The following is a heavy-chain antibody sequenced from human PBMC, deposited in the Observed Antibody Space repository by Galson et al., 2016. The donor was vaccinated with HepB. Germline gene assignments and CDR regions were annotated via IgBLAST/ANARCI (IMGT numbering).Heavy chain of an antibody. Sequence: SMRLSCAASGFTFSRYSMNWVRQAPGKGLEWVSHIRSRSSTIYYADSVRGRFTLSRDNTKNSLYLQMNSLRDEDTAVYYCARYGSSQFSSNWYVAFDIWGQGTVVTVSS. D-gene: IGHD6-13*01. CDR3: ARYGSSQFSSNWYVAFDI. CDR2: IRSRSSTI. J-gene: IGHJ3*02. V-gene: IGHV3-48*02. CDR1: GFTFSRYS.